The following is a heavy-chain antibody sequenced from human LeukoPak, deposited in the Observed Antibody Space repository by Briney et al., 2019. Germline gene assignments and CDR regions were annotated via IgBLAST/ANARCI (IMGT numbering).Heavy chain of an antibody. CDR1: GGTFSSYT. J-gene: IGHJ4*02. CDR3: VSHIPSWRGDGYNLDY. V-gene: IGHV1-69*02. Sequence: SVKVSCKASGGTFSSYTISWVRQAPGQGLEWMGRIIPILGIANYAQKFQGRVTITADKSTSTAYMELSSLRSEDTAVYYCVSHIPSWRGDGYNLDYWGQGTLVTVSS. CDR2: IIPILGIA. D-gene: IGHD5-24*01.